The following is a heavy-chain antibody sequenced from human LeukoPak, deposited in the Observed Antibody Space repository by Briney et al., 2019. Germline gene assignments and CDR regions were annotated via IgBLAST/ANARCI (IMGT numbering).Heavy chain of an antibody. J-gene: IGHJ6*02. Sequence: GGSLRLSCAVTGFNLRTYWIHWVRHSPGRGLEWVARINGEGSRISYADSVRGRFTISRDNAKNTAYLQMNSLRADDTALYYCARDPGYYYYGMDVWGQGTTVVVSS. CDR3: ARDPGYYYYGMDV. V-gene: IGHV3-74*01. CDR2: INGEGSRI. CDR1: GFNLRTYW.